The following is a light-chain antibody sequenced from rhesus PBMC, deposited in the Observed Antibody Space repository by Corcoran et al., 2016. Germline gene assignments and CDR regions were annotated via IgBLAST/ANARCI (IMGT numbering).Light chain of an antibody. V-gene: IGKV1-74*01. J-gene: IGKJ2*01. CDR2: TAS. Sequence: DIQMTQSPSSLSASVGDRVTITCRASENVNNYLNWYQQKPGKAPKLLIYTASTLQSGVPSRFSGSGSGTYYTFTISSLQPEDVATYYCQHGYGTPYIFGQGTKVEIK. CDR1: ENVNNY. CDR3: QHGYGTPYI.